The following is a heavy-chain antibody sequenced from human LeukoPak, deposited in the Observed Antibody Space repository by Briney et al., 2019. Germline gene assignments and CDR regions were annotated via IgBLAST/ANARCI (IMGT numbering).Heavy chain of an antibody. Sequence: GGSLRLSCAASGFSFSSYWMHWVRQAPGKGLVWVSRIKSDGKTNYADSVKGRFTISRDNAKNTVSLQMNSLRAEDTGVYYCARAPSEIGGYYPEYFPYWGQGTLVTVSS. J-gene: IGHJ1*01. CDR3: ARAPSEIGGYYPEYFPY. CDR1: GFSFSSYW. V-gene: IGHV3-74*01. D-gene: IGHD3-22*01. CDR2: IKSDGKT.